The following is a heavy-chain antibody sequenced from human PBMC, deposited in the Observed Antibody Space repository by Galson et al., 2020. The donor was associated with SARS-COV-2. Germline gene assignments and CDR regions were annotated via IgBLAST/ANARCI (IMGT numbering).Heavy chain of an antibody. CDR3: ARHYDTSGYGPGY. Sequence: TGGSLRLSCATYGFTFSTYAMNWFRQAPGKGLEWVSSISSTSSYIFYADSVKGRFTMSRDNAKNSLYLQMNSLRAEDTAVYYCARHYDTSGYGPGYWGQGTLVTVSS. J-gene: IGHJ4*02. CDR1: GFTFSTYA. CDR2: ISSTSSYI. V-gene: IGHV3-21*01. D-gene: IGHD3-22*01.